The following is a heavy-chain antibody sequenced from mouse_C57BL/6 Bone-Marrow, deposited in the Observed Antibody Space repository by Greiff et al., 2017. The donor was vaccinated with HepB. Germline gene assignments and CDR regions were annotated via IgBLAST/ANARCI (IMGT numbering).Heavy chain of an antibody. D-gene: IGHD1-1*01. Sequence: EVQLFESGGGLVQPGGSLKLSCAASGFTFSDYGMAWVRQAPRKGPEWVAFISNLAYSIYYADTVTGRFTISRENAKNTLYLEMSSLRSEDTAMYYCAREDGSSYGFDYWGQGTTLTVSS. CDR2: ISNLAYSI. V-gene: IGHV5-15*01. J-gene: IGHJ2*01. CDR1: GFTFSDYG. CDR3: AREDGSSYGFDY.